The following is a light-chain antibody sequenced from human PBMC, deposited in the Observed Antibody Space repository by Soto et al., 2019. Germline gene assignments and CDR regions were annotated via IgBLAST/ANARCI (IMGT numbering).Light chain of an antibody. CDR2: KDT. CDR3: QSADSSGTSP. V-gene: IGLV3-25*03. J-gene: IGLJ2*01. Sequence: SYELTQPPSVSVSPGQTARITCSGDALPEQYAYWYQQKPGQAPVLVIYKDTERPSGIAERFSGSSSGTTVTLTISGVQAEDEADYYCQSADSSGTSPFGGGTKLTVL. CDR1: ALPEQY.